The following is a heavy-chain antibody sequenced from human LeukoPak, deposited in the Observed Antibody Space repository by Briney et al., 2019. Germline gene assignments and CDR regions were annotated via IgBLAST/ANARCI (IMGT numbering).Heavy chain of an antibody. D-gene: IGHD2-21*02. CDR3: ARDGTLLGSDSNYYYGMDV. Sequence: GRSLRLSCAASGLTFRDYAMHWVRQAPGKGLEWVALISYDGKYQFYADSVKGRFTISRDDSKNTLYVQMNSLRAEDTATYYCARDGTLLGSDSNYYYGMDVWGQGTTVTVSS. J-gene: IGHJ6*02. CDR2: ISYDGKYQ. V-gene: IGHV3-30*04. CDR1: GLTFRDYA.